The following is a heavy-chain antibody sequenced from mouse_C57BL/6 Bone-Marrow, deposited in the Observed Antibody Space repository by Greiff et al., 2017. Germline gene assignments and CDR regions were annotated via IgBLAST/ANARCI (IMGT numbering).Heavy chain of an antibody. Sequence: DVKLVESGEGLVKPGGSLKLSCAASGFTFSSYAMSWVRQTPEKRLEWVAYISSGGDYIYYADTVKGRFTITRDNARNTLYLQMSSLKSEDTAMYYCTRGEIYYYGSRPYYYAMDYWGQGTSVTVSS. D-gene: IGHD1-1*01. V-gene: IGHV5-9-1*02. CDR2: ISSGGDYI. CDR3: TRGEIYYYGSRPYYYAMDY. J-gene: IGHJ4*01. CDR1: GFTFSSYA.